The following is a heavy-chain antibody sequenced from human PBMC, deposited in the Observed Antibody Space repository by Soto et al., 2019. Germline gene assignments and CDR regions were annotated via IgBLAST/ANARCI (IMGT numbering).Heavy chain of an antibody. CDR1: VAPSPVIFFY. Sequence: ETCPSPALSLVAPSPVIFFYWGWIRRPPGKGLEWIGSIYRDGSTYYSPSLKSRVSISLDTSNSRFSLKLNSVTAADTAVYLCRKVLIGATRHTDVESWGQGTLVT. D-gene: IGHD3-22*01. CDR2: IYRDGST. CDR3: RKVLIGATRHTDVES. J-gene: IGHJ4*02. V-gene: IGHV4-39*02.